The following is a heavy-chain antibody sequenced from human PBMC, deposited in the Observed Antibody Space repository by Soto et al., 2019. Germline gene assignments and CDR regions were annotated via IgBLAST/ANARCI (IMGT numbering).Heavy chain of an antibody. CDR1: GYTFTGYY. CDR3: ARDGGRRSEGYCSGGSCYGWYFDL. D-gene: IGHD2-15*01. V-gene: IGHV1-2*04. CDR2: INPNSGGT. J-gene: IGHJ2*01. Sequence: QVQLVQSGAEVKKPGASVKVSCKASGYTFTGYYIHWVRQAPGQGLEWMGWINPNSGGTNYAQKFQGWVTMTRDTSISTAYMELSRLRSDDTAVYYCARDGGRRSEGYCSGGSCYGWYFDLWGRGTLVTVSS.